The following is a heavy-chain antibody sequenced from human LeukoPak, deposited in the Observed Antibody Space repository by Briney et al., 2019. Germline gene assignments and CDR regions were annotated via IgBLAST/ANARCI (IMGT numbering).Heavy chain of an antibody. CDR3: ARGAAAAPYYYYYMEV. CDR1: GFTFSSYW. D-gene: IGHD6-13*01. CDR2: IKQDGSEK. Sequence: GGSLRLSCAASGFTFSSYWMSWVRQAPGKGLEWVANIKQDGSEKYYVDSVKGRFTISRDNAKNSLYLQMNSLRAEDTAVYYCARGAAAAPYYYYYMEVWGKGTTVTVSS. V-gene: IGHV3-7*01. J-gene: IGHJ6*03.